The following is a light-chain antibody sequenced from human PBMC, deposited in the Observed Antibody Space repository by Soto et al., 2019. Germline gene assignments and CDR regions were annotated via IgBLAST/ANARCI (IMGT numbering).Light chain of an antibody. CDR2: GAS. V-gene: IGKV3-20*01. Sequence: EIVLTQSPGTLSLSPGERAALSCRASQSVRSSYLAWYQQKPGQAPSLLIYGASSRASGIPDRFSGSGSGKNFTLTISKLEAEDFAVYFCQHPDGPIWTFGQGTKVE. J-gene: IGKJ1*01. CDR1: QSVRSSY. CDR3: QHPDGPIWT.